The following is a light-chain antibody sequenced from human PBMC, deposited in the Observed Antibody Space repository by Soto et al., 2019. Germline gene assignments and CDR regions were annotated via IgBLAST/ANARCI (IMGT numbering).Light chain of an antibody. CDR2: WAS. CDR3: QQYYGTPWT. CDR1: QSVLYSSNNKNF. Sequence: DIVMTQSPDSLTVSLGERATINCKSSQSVLYSSNNKNFLAWYQQKPGQPPKLLFYWASTRESGVPDRFSGSGSGTDFTLTISSLQAEDVAVYYCQQYYGTPWTFGQGTK. J-gene: IGKJ1*01. V-gene: IGKV4-1*01.